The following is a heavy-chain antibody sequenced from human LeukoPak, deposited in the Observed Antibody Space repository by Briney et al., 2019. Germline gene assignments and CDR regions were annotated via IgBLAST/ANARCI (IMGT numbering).Heavy chain of an antibody. D-gene: IGHD3-22*01. J-gene: IGHJ4*02. Sequence: GSLRLSCVVSGFRFSDYYMSWIRQTPGKGLEFISYISGSGDAIYYTGSVKGRFTISRDNAKNSLYLQLDSLSAEDTAVYYCASLYDSTGFCFDSWGQGALVTVSS. CDR3: ASLYDSTGFCFDS. V-gene: IGHV3-11*01. CDR2: ISGSGDAI. CDR1: GFRFSDYY.